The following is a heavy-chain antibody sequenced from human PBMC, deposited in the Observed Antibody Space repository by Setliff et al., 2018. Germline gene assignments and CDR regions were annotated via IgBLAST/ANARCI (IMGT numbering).Heavy chain of an antibody. CDR3: ARDRSYYASGSFTKWFDY. D-gene: IGHD3-10*01. CDR2: VYYSGAA. CDR1: GDSISSRRNY. J-gene: IGHJ4*02. V-gene: IGHV4-61*01. Sequence: SETLSLTCTVSGDSISSRRNYWSWIRQAPGKGLGWIGHVYYSGAANSNPSLKSRVTMSVDTSKNQFSLKLNSVTAADTATYYCARDRSYYASGSFTKWFDYWGQGALVTVSS.